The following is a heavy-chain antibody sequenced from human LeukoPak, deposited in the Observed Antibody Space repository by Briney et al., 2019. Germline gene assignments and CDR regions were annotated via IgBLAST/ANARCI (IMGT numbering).Heavy chain of an antibody. J-gene: IGHJ4*02. V-gene: IGHV1-18*01. D-gene: IGHD3-3*01. CDR2: ISASNGNT. Sequence: ASVKVSCKGSGYTFTSYGIIWGRQGPRQGLELMGWISASNGNTNYAQKLQGRVTMTTDTSTSTAYMELRSLRSDDTAVYYCARDYDFWSGYEDYWGQGTLVTVSS. CDR1: GYTFTSYG. CDR3: ARDYDFWSGYEDY.